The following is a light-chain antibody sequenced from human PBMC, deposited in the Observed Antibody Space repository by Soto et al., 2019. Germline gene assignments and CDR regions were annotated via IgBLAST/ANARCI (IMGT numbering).Light chain of an antibody. J-gene: IGLJ2*01. CDR3: QTWGTGIVV. Sequence: QLVLTQSPSASASLGASVKLTCTLSSGHSSYAIAWHQQQPEKGPPYLMKLNSDGSHSKGDGIPDRFSGSSSGAERYLTISSLRSEDEAAYYCQTWGTGIVVFGGGTKLTVL. CDR1: SGHSSYA. CDR2: LNSDGSH. V-gene: IGLV4-69*01.